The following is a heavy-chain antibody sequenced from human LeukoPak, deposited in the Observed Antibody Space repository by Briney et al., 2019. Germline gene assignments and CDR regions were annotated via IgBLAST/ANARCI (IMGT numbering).Heavy chain of an antibody. J-gene: IGHJ4*02. Sequence: GASVNVYCKADGYPFNGYYMHWVRQAHGQGLEWVGRINPQCGSTNYAQKFQGRITRTRDTSISTAYMELSRLRSDDTAVYYCANLGYCSGGSCAIRYFDYWGQGTLVTVSS. CDR2: INPQCGST. V-gene: IGHV1-2*06. D-gene: IGHD2-15*01. CDR3: ANLGYCSGGSCAIRYFDY. CDR1: GYPFNGYY.